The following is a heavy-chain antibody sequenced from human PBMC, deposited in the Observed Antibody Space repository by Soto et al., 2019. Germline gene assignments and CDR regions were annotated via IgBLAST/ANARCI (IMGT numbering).Heavy chain of an antibody. CDR1: GFTFSDYY. Sequence: LRLSCAASGFTFSDYYMNWIRQAPGKGLEWVSYISSGAITIYYADSVKGRFTISRDNAKNSLYLQMNSLRAEDTAVYYCAGQYSSSSVEFWGQGTLVTV. D-gene: IGHD6-6*01. J-gene: IGHJ4*02. CDR3: AGQYSSSSVEF. V-gene: IGHV3-11*01. CDR2: ISSGAITI.